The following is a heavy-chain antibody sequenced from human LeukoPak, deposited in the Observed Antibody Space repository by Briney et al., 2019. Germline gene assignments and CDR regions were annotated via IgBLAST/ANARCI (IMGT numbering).Heavy chain of an antibody. V-gene: IGHV3-23*01. CDR2: ISGSGGST. CDR3: AKDLSYLVATIDFATDY. Sequence: GGSLRLSCAASGFTFSSYAMSWVRQAPGKGLEWVSAISGSGGSTYYADSVKGRFTISRDNSKNTLYLQMNSLRAEDTAVYYCAKDLSYLVATIDFATDYWGQGTLVTVSS. J-gene: IGHJ4*02. D-gene: IGHD5-12*01. CDR1: GFTFSSYA.